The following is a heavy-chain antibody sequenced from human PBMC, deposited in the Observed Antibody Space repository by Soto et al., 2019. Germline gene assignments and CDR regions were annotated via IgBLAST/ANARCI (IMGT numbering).Heavy chain of an antibody. V-gene: IGHV1-69*01. CDR3: AREAIGVVPAARYYYYGMDV. J-gene: IGHJ6*02. CDR2: IIPIFGTA. D-gene: IGHD2-2*01. Sequence: QVQLVQSGAEVKKPGSSVKVSCKASGGTFSSYAISWVRQAPGQGLEWMGGIIPIFGTANYAQKFQGRVTITADEATGTAYMELGRLRCEDMAVYYCAREAIGVVPAARYYYYGMDVWGQGATVIVAS. CDR1: GGTFSSYA.